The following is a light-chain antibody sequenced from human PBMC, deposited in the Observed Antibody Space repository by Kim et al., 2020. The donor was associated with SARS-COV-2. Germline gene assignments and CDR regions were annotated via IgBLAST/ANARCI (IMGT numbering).Light chain of an antibody. CDR2: GAS. Sequence: EIVLTQSPATLSLSPGERATLSCRASQSVSSYLAWYQQKPGQAPRLLIYGASNRATGIPARFSGSGSGTDFTLTISSLEPEDFAVYFCQQYATSPTFGRGTKVDIK. CDR3: QQYATSPT. V-gene: IGKV3-11*01. J-gene: IGKJ1*01. CDR1: QSVSSY.